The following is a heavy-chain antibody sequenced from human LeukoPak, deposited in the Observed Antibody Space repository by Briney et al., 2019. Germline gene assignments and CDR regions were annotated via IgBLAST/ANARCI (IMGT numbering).Heavy chain of an antibody. V-gene: IGHV4-34*01. Sequence: SETLSLTCAVYGGSFSGYYWSWIRQPPGKGLEWIGEINHSGSTNYNPPLKSRVTISVDTSKNQFSLKLSPVTAADTAVYYCARTSGYSHDAFDIWGQGTMVTVSS. D-gene: IGHD3-22*01. CDR3: ARTSGYSHDAFDI. CDR1: GGSFSGYY. J-gene: IGHJ3*02. CDR2: INHSGST.